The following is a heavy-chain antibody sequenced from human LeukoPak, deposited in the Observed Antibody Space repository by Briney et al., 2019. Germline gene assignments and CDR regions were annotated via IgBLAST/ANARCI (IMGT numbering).Heavy chain of an antibody. J-gene: IGHJ4*02. V-gene: IGHV3-23*01. Sequence: GGSLRLSCAASGFTFSNYAMSWVRQAPGKGLEWVSAITGSGGNTYYADSVKGRFTISRDNSKNTLYLQMNSLRAEDTAVYYCARSGSPDYWGQGTLVTVSS. CDR1: GFTFSNYA. CDR3: ARSGSPDY. D-gene: IGHD5-12*01. CDR2: ITGSGGNT.